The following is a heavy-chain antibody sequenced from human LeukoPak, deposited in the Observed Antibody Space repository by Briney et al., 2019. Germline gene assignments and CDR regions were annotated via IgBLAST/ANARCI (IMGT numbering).Heavy chain of an antibody. D-gene: IGHD5-12*01. V-gene: IGHV4-59*01. CDR2: IYYSGST. CDR3: ARANPDIVATQYYFDY. Sequence: SETLSLTCTVSGGSISSYYWTWIRQPPGKGLEWIGYIYYSGSTNYNPSLKSRVTISVDTSKNQFSLKLSSVTAADTAVYYCARANPDIVATQYYFDYWGQGTLVTVSS. J-gene: IGHJ4*02. CDR1: GGSISSYY.